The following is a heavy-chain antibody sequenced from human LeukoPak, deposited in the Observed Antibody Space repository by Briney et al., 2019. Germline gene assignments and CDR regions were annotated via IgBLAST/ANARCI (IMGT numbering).Heavy chain of an antibody. J-gene: IGHJ4*02. Sequence: ASVKVSCKVSGYTLTELSMHWVRQAPGQRLEWMGWINAGNGNTKYSQKFQGRVTITRDTSASTAYMELSSLRSEDTAVYYCARGWELRVFDYWGQGTLVTVSS. V-gene: IGHV1-3*01. CDR2: INAGNGNT. D-gene: IGHD1-26*01. CDR1: GYTLTELS. CDR3: ARGWELRVFDY.